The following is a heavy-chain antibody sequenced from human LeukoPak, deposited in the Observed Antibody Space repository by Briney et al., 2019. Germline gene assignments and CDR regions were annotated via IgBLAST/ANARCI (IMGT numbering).Heavy chain of an antibody. J-gene: IGHJ4*02. Sequence: PLETLSLTCTVSGGSISSSSYYWSWIRQPPGKGLEWIGEINHSGSTNYNPSLKSRVTISVDTSKNQFSLKLSSVTAADTAVYYCARARRRYYDSSGTLGYFDYWGQGTLVTVSS. D-gene: IGHD3-22*01. V-gene: IGHV4-39*07. CDR1: GGSISSSSYY. CDR3: ARARRRYYDSSGTLGYFDY. CDR2: INHSGST.